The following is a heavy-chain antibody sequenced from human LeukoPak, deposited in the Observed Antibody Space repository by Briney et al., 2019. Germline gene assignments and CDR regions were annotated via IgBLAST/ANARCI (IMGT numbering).Heavy chain of an antibody. J-gene: IGHJ3*02. D-gene: IGHD1-1*01. CDR2: ISGSTGTT. Sequence: GGSLRLSCAASGFTVSSNYMSWVRQAPGKGLEWVSGISGSTGTTYYADSVEGRFTISRDNSKNTLYLQMNSLRTEDTAVYYCARPPSTTWIHDAFDIWGQGTMVTVSS. CDR3: ARPPSTTWIHDAFDI. V-gene: IGHV3-23*01. CDR1: GFTVSSNY.